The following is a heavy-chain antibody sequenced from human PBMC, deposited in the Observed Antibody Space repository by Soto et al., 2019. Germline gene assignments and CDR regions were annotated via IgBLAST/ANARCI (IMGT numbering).Heavy chain of an antibody. CDR1: GYTFTSYD. CDR2: MNPNSGNT. D-gene: IGHD3-9*01. J-gene: IGHJ6*03. Sequence: ASVKVSCKASGYTFTSYDINWVRQATGQGLEWMGWMNPNSGNTGYAQKFQGRVTMTRNTSISTAYMELSSLRSEDTAVYYCARVDDIWTGNYYYYMDVWGKGTTVTVSS. V-gene: IGHV1-8*01. CDR3: ARVDDIWTGNYYYYMDV.